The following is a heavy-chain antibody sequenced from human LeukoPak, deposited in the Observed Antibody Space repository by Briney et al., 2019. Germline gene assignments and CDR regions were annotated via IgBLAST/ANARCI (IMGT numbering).Heavy chain of an antibody. CDR1: GGSFSGYY. V-gene: IGHV4-34*01. D-gene: IGHD3-10*01. CDR3: ARGRRYYYGSGSYWYNWSDP. Sequence: SSETLSLTCAVYGGSFSGYYWSWIRQPPGKGLEWIGEINHSGSTNYNPSLKSRVTISVDTSKNQFSLKLSSVTAADTAVYYCARGRRYYYGSGSYWYNWSDPWGQGTLVTVSS. J-gene: IGHJ5*02. CDR2: INHSGST.